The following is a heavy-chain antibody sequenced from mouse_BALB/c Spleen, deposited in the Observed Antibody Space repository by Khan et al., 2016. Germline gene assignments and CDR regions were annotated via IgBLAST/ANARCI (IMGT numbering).Heavy chain of an antibody. J-gene: IGHJ3*01. CDR3: TRGESTMIRGFAY. CDR2: IYPSDIYT. V-gene: IGHV1-69*02. CDR1: GYTFTSYW. Sequence: QVQLQQPGAELVRPGASVKLSCKASGYTFTSYWINWMKQRPGQGLEWIGNIYPSDIYTNYNQKFKDKATLTVDKSSSTAYMQLSSPPSEDSAIYYCTRGESTMIRGFAYWGQGTLVTVSA. D-gene: IGHD2-4*01.